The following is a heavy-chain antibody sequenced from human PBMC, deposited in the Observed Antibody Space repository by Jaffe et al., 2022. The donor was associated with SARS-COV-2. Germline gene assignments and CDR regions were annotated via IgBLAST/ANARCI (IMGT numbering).Heavy chain of an antibody. CDR1: GFTFSSYA. CDR3: AKLTSPLIAVAGDFDY. Sequence: EVQLLESGGGLVQPGGSLRLSCAASGFTFSSYAMSWVRQAPGKGLEWVSAISGSGGSTYYADSVKGRFTISRDNSKNTLYLQMNSLRAEDTAVYYCAKLTSPLIAVAGDFDYWGQGTLVTVSS. J-gene: IGHJ4*02. CDR2: ISGSGGST. D-gene: IGHD6-19*01. V-gene: IGHV3-23*01.